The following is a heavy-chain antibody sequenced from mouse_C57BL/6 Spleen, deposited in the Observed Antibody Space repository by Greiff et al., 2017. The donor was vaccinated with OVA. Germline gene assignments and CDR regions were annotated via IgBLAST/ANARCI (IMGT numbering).Heavy chain of an antibody. CDR3: TRGRQLRLNFDY. D-gene: IGHD3-2*02. CDR2: IDPETGGT. CDR1: GYTFTDYE. V-gene: IGHV1-15*01. Sequence: QVQLQQSGAELVRPGASVTLSCKASGYTFTDYEMHWVKQTPVHGLEWIGAIDPETGGTAYNQKFKGKAILTADKSSSTAYMELRSLTSEDSAVYYCTRGRQLRLNFDYWGQGTTLTVSS. J-gene: IGHJ2*01.